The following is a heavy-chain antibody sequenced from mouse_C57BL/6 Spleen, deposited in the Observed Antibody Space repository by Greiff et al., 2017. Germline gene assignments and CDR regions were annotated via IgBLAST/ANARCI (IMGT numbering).Heavy chain of an antibody. CDR2: IYPGDGDT. CDR1: GYAFSSSW. V-gene: IGHV1-82*01. Sequence: VQLQESGPELVKPGASVKISCKASGYAFSSSWMNWVKQRPGQGLEWIGRIYPGDGDTNYNGKFKGKATLTADKSSSTAYMQLSSLTSEDSAVYFCAREGRCWGQGTTLTVAS. CDR3: AREGRC. J-gene: IGHJ2*01.